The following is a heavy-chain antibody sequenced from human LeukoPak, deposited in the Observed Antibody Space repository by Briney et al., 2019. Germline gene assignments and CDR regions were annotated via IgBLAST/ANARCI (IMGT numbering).Heavy chain of an antibody. Sequence: GGSLRLSCAASGFTFSSYAMSWVRQAPGKGLEWVSAISGSGGSTYYADSVKGRFTISRDNSRNTLYLQMNTLRAEDTAVYFCAKSPVSSCRGSFCYPFDYWGQGNLVTVSS. D-gene: IGHD2-15*01. CDR2: ISGSGGST. V-gene: IGHV3-23*01. J-gene: IGHJ4*02. CDR3: AKSPVSSCRGSFCYPFDY. CDR1: GFTFSSYA.